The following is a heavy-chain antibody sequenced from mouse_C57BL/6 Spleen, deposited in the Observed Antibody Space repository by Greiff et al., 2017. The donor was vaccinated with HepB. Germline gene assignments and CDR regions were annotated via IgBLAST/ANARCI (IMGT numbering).Heavy chain of an antibody. CDR2: INPSTGGT. J-gene: IGHJ3*01. CDR3: ANYYDSTRFAY. CDR1: GYSFTGYY. Sequence: VQLQQSGPELVKPGASVKISCKASGYSFTGYYMNWVKQSPEKSLEWIGEINPSTGGTTYNEKFTAKATLTVDKSSSTAYMQLKSLTSEDSAVYYCANYYDSTRFAYWGQGTLVTVSA. D-gene: IGHD1-1*01. V-gene: IGHV1-42*01.